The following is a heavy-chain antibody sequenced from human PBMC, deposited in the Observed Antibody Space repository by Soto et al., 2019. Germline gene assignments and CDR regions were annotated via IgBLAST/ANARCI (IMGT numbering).Heavy chain of an antibody. J-gene: IGHJ4*02. CDR2: SSHSGST. V-gene: IGHV4-34*01. Sequence: QVQLQQWGAGLLKPSETLSLTCAVYGGSFSGYYWSWIRQPPGKGLGWTGESSHSGSTKYNPSLKSRVTISVDTSKNQFSLKLSSVTAADTAVYYCARAYDYVWGTYRLDYWGQGTLVTVSS. D-gene: IGHD3-16*02. CDR1: GGSFSGYY. CDR3: ARAYDYVWGTYRLDY.